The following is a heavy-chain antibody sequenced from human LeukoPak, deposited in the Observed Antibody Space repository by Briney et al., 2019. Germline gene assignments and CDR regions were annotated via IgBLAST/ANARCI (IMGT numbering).Heavy chain of an antibody. CDR3: ARVRDGYNDYYFDY. Sequence: QTGGSLRLSCAASGFTVSSNYMSWVRQAPGKGLEWVSVIYSGGSTYYADSVKGRFTISRDNSKNTLYLQMNSLRAEDTAVYYCARVRDGYNDYYFDYWGPGTLVTVSS. CDR2: IYSGGST. D-gene: IGHD5-24*01. CDR1: GFTVSSNY. J-gene: IGHJ4*02. V-gene: IGHV3-53*01.